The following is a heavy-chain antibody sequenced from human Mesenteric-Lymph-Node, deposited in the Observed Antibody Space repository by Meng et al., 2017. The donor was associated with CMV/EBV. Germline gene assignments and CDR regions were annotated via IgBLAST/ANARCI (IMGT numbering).Heavy chain of an antibody. CDR2: INPNSGGT. J-gene: IGHJ6*02. Sequence: ASVKVSCKASGYTFTGYYMHWVRQAPGQGLEWMGWINPNSGGTNYAQKFQGRVTMTRDTSISTAYMELSRLRSDDTAVYYCARCLGWELRGYYYGMDVWGQGTTVTVSS. CDR3: ARCLGWELRGYYYGMDV. V-gene: IGHV1-2*02. CDR1: GYTFTGYY. D-gene: IGHD1-26*01.